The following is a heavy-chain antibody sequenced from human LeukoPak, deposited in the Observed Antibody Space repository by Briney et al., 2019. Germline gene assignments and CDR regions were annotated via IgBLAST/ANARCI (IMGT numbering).Heavy chain of an antibody. J-gene: IGHJ4*02. Sequence: GSLRLSCAASGFTFSSYWMHWVRQAAGKGLVWVSRINSDGSSTSYADSVKGRFTISRDNAKNTLYLQMNSLRAEDTAVYYCARDGRGLWYFDYWGQGTLVTVSS. CDR3: ARDGRGLWYFDY. V-gene: IGHV3-74*01. D-gene: IGHD3-10*01. CDR2: INSDGSST. CDR1: GFTFSSYW.